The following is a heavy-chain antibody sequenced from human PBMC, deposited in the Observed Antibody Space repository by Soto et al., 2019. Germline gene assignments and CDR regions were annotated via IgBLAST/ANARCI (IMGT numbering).Heavy chain of an antibody. CDR2: ISYDGSNK. J-gene: IGHJ3*02. D-gene: IGHD6-13*01. CDR1: GFIFSSYA. V-gene: IGHV3-30-3*01. CDR3: AREREVPLRVAAGHDAFDI. Sequence: QVQLVESGGGVVQPGRSLRLSCAASGFIFSSYAMHWVRQAPGKGLEWVAVISYDGSNKYYADSVKGRFTISRDNSKNTLYLQMNSLRAEDTAVYYCAREREVPLRVAAGHDAFDIWGQGTMVTVSS.